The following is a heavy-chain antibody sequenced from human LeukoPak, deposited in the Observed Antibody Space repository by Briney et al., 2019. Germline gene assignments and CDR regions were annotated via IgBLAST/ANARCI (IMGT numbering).Heavy chain of an antibody. CDR1: GNSISSGDYY. CDR2: IYTSGST. V-gene: IGHV4-61*02. Sequence: SQTLSLTCTVSGNSISSGDYYWSWIRQPAGKGLEWIGRIYTSGSTTYNPSLKSRVTISGDTSENQFSLRLNSVTAADTAVYYCARDVGARLPGYWGQGTLVTVSS. J-gene: IGHJ4*02. CDR3: ARDVGARLPGY. D-gene: IGHD6-6*01.